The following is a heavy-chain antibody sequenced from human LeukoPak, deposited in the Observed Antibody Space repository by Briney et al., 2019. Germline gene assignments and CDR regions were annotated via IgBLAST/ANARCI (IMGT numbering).Heavy chain of an antibody. D-gene: IGHD2-15*01. CDR1: GFTFSSYA. J-gene: IGHJ4*02. CDR3: ARDLSLYCSGGSCYSLNY. V-gene: IGHV3-23*01. Sequence: GGPLRLSCAASGFTFSSYAMSWVRQAPGKGLEWVSAISGSGGNTYYADSVKGRFTISRDNSKNTLYLQMNSLRAEDTAVYYCARDLSLYCSGGSCYSLNYWGQGTLVTVSS. CDR2: ISGSGGNT.